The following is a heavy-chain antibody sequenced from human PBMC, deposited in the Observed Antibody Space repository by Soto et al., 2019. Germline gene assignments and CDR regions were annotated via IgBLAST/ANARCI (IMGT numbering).Heavy chain of an antibody. CDR3: ARDSTYYYDSSGYYYHDY. D-gene: IGHD3-22*01. CDR1: GGTFSSYA. V-gene: IGHV1-69*06. J-gene: IGHJ4*02. CDR2: IIPIFGTA. Sequence: SVKVSCKASGGTFSSYAISWVRQAPGQGLEWMGGIIPIFGTANYAQKFQGRVTITADKSTSTAYMELSSLRSEDTAVYYCARDSTYYYDSSGYYYHDYWGQGTLVTVSS.